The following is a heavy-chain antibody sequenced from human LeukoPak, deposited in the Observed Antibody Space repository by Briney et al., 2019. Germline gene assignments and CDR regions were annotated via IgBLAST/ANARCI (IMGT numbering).Heavy chain of an antibody. V-gene: IGHV4-4*07. CDR2: IYTSGST. CDR1: GGSISSYY. Sequence: PSETLSLTCTVSGGSISSYYWSWIRQPAGKGLEWIGRIYTSGSTNYNPSLKSRVTMSVDTSKNQFSLKLSSVTAADTAVYYCARAGFDGSGSYYLYYFGMDVWGQGTLVTVSS. J-gene: IGHJ6*02. D-gene: IGHD3-10*01. CDR3: ARAGFDGSGSYYLYYFGMDV.